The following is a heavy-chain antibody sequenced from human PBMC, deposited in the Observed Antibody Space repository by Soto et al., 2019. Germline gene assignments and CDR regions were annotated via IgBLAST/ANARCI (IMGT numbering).Heavy chain of an antibody. CDR3: ARARGVVVPAAKRNWFDP. J-gene: IGHJ5*02. Sequence: ETLSLTCAVYGGSFSGYYWSWIRQPPGKGLEWIGEINHSGSTNYNPSLKSRVTISVDTSKNQFSLKLSSVTAADTAVYYCARARGVVVPAAKRNWFDPWGQGTLVTVSS. V-gene: IGHV4-34*01. D-gene: IGHD2-2*01. CDR1: GGSFSGYY. CDR2: INHSGST.